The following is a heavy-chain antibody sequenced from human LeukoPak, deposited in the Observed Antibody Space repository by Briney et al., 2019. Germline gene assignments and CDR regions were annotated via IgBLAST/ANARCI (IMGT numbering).Heavy chain of an antibody. D-gene: IGHD3-9*01. CDR2: ISWNSGSI. Sequence: GGSLRLSCAASGFTFSSYAMSWVRQAPGKGLEWVSGISWNSGSIGYADSVKGRFTISRDNAKNSLYLQMNSLRAGDTALYYCAKVSDDILTGYYTSWGQGTLVTVSS. CDR1: GFTFSSYA. J-gene: IGHJ4*02. CDR3: AKVSDDILTGYYTS. V-gene: IGHV3-9*01.